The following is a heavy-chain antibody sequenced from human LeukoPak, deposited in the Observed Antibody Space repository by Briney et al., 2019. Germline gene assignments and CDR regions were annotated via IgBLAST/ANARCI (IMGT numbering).Heavy chain of an antibody. CDR2: ISRSSNTI. V-gene: IGHV3-48*04. CDR3: ARDGEAAGNMDH. D-gene: IGHD6-13*01. Sequence: PGGSLRLSCAASGFTFSSYNMDWVRQAPGKGLEWVSYISRSSNTIYYTDSVKGRFTISRDNTKNSLYLQMNSLRADDTAVYYCARDGEAAGNMDHWGQGILVTVSS. J-gene: IGHJ4*02. CDR1: GFTFSSYN.